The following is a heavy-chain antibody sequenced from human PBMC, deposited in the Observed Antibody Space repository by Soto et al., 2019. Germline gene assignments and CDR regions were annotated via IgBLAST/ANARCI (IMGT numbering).Heavy chain of an antibody. CDR3: AKVYSDFCSGHPYYFDY. D-gene: IGHD3-3*01. V-gene: IGHV3-23*01. CDR1: GFTFSSYA. Sequence: EVQLLESGGGLVQPGGSLRLSCAASGFTFSSYAMSWVRQAPGKGLEWVSAISGSGGSTYYADSVKGRFTISRDNSKNTLYLQMNSLRAEDTAVYYCAKVYSDFCSGHPYYFDYWGQGSLVTVSS. J-gene: IGHJ4*02. CDR2: ISGSGGST.